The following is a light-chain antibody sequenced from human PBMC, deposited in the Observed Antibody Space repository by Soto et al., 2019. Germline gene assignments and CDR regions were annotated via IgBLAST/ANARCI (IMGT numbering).Light chain of an antibody. J-gene: IGKJ2*01. CDR3: QQYYSTPMYT. V-gene: IGKV4-1*01. CDR2: WAS. CDR1: QSVLYSSNNKNY. Sequence: DIVMTQSPDSLAVSLGERATIKCKSSQSVLYSSNNKNYLAWYQQKPGQPPRLLIYWASTRESGVPDRFSGSGSGPEFTLTISSLQAEDVAVYYCQQYYSTPMYTFGQGTKLEIK.